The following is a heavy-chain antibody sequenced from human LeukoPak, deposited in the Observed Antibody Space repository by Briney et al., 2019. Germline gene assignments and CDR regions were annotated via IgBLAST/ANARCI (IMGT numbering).Heavy chain of an antibody. D-gene: IGHD2-15*01. V-gene: IGHV1-2*02. CDR1: GYIFTGYY. CDR3: ALRYCSGGSCFRYDY. Sequence: ASVKVSCKASGYIFTGYYMHWVRQAPGQGLEWMGWINPNSGGTNYAQKFQGRVTMTRDTSISTAYMELSRLRSDDTAVYYCALRYCSGGSCFRYDYWGQGTLVTVSS. CDR2: INPNSGGT. J-gene: IGHJ4*02.